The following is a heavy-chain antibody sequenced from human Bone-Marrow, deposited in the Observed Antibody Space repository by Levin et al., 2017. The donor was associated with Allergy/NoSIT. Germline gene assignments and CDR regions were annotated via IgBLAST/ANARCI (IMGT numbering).Heavy chain of an antibody. CDR2: IRSRAHGGTE. J-gene: IGHJ4*02. Sequence: GGSLRLSCAASGLPFSDAWMTWVRHSPGKGLEWLGHIRSRAHGGTEHYAASVRGRFTISRDDSKNTLYLQMNSLKTEDTAIYYCAKDVPFTGGGAIVYWGQGALVTVSS. V-gene: IGHV3-15*01. CDR1: GLPFSDAW. D-gene: IGHD3-16*02. CDR3: AKDVPFTGGGAIVY.